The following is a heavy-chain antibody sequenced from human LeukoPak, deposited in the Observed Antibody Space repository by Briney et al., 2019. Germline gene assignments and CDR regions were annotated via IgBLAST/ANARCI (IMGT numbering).Heavy chain of an antibody. J-gene: IGHJ4*02. CDR3: ARLAVGGPY. CDR1: GGSISSYY. D-gene: IGHD6-19*01. V-gene: IGHV4-34*01. CDR2: INHSGST. Sequence: SETLSLTCTVSGGSISSYYWSWIRQPPGKGLEWIGEINHSGSTNYNPSLKSRVTISVDTSKNQFSLKLSSVTAADTAVYYCARLAVGGPYWGQGTLVTVSS.